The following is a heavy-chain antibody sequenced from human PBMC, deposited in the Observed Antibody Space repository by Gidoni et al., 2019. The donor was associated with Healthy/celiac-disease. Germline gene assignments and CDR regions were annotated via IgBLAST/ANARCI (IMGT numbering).Heavy chain of an antibody. CDR3: ATDTPYCSSTSCPFDY. CDR1: VSTLTELS. CDR2: FDPEDGET. D-gene: IGHD2-2*01. J-gene: IGHJ4*02. V-gene: IGHV1-24*01. Sequence: HVQLVQSGAQVKKPGASVKVSCKVSVSTLTELSMHWVRQAPGNGLEWMGGFDPEDGETIYAQKFQGRVTMTEDTSTDTAYMELSSLRSEDTAVYYCATDTPYCSSTSCPFDYWGQGTLVTVSS.